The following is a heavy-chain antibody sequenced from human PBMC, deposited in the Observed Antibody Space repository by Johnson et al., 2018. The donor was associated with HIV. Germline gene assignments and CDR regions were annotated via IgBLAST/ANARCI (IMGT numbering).Heavy chain of an antibody. CDR2: INWNGGRT. D-gene: IGHD2-8*02. CDR1: GFTFDDFG. J-gene: IGHJ3*02. Sequence: EVQLVESGGGVVRPGGSLRLSCAASGFTFDDFGMGWVRQAPGKGLEWVSGINWNGGRTGYADSVKGRFNISRDNAKNSLYLQMNSLRAEDTALYYCARGGDIVLVVYAMGHDAFDIWGQVTMVTVSS. V-gene: IGHV3-20*04. CDR3: ARGGDIVLVVYAMGHDAFDI.